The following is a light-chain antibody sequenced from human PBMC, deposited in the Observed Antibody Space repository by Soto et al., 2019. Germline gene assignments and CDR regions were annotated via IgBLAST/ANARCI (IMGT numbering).Light chain of an antibody. CDR1: QSLLHRNGYNY. CDR2: LGY. J-gene: IGKJ2*01. V-gene: IGKV2-28*01. CDR3: MQTLQTPYT. Sequence: DIVMTQSPLSLPVTPGEPASISCRSSQSLLHRNGYNYLDWYLQKPGQSPQLLIYLGYNRASGVPDRFSGSRSGTDFTLEITSVEAEDGGVYYCMQTLQTPYTFGQGTKLEIK.